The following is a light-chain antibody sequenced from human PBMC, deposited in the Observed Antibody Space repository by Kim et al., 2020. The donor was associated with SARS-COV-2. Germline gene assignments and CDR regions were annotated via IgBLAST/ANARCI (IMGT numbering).Light chain of an antibody. CDR3: QTWGTGVVV. V-gene: IGLV4-69*01. CDR1: SGHSSYA. J-gene: IGLJ2*01. CDR2: LKSDGSH. Sequence: QLVLTQSPSASASLGASVKLTCTLSSGHSSYAIAWHQQQPEEGPRYLMKLKSDGSHTKGDAIPDRFSGSSSGAERYLTISSLQSDDEADYYCQTWGTGVVVFGGGTQLTVL.